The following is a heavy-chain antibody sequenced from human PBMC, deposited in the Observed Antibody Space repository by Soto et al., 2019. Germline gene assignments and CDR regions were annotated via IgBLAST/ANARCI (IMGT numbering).Heavy chain of an antibody. CDR2: IKEDGSER. V-gene: IGHV3-7*01. CDR1: GFTFRSYS. Sequence: EVQLVESGGDLVQPGGSLRLSCVASGFTFRSYSMAWVRQAPGKGLEWVANIKEDGSERYYADSVKGRFTISRDNAKDSLYLHMYSLTAEDTAIYYCAGTIFDLWGQSTVVTVSS. CDR3: AGTIFDL. D-gene: IGHD3-3*01. J-gene: IGHJ3*01.